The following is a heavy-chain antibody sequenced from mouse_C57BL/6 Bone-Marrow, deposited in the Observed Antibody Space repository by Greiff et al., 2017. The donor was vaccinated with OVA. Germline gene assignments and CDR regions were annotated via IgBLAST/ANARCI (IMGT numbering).Heavy chain of an antibody. CDR2: IYPGSGST. CDR3: ARGYCGSSWYFDV. V-gene: IGHV1-55*01. J-gene: IGHJ1*03. CDR1: GYTFTSYW. Sequence: QVQLQQPGAELVKPGASVKMSCKASGYTFTSYWITWVKQRPGQGLEWIGDIYPGSGSTNYNEKFKSKATLTADTSSSTAYMQLSSLTSEDSAVYYCARGYCGSSWYFDVGGTGTAVTVTS. D-gene: IGHD1-1*01.